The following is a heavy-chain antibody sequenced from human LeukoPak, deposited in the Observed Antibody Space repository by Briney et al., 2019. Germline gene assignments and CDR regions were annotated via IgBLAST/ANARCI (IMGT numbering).Heavy chain of an antibody. CDR3: AKKPPSDFGVVWQVPFDY. V-gene: IGHV3-30-3*02. D-gene: IGHD3-3*01. Sequence: GGSLRLSCAASGFIFSSCTMHWVRQAPGKGLEWVTVISYDGINKHYADSVKGRFTISRDNSKNTLYLQMNSLRAEDTAVYYCAKKPPSDFGVVWQVPFDYWGQGTLVTVSS. CDR2: ISYDGINK. J-gene: IGHJ4*02. CDR1: GFIFSSCT.